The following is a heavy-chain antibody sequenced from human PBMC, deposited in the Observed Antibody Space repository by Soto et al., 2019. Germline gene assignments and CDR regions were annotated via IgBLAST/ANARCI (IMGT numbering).Heavy chain of an antibody. CDR2: IVVGSGNT. Sequence: HMQLVQSGPEVKKPGTSVKVSCKASGFTFTSSAMQWVRQARGQRLEWIGWIVVGSGNTNYAQKFQERVTITRDMSTSRVYKELSSLRAEDTAVYYCAAEDYGGNDYWGQGTLVTVSS. CDR3: AAEDYGGNDY. D-gene: IGHD4-17*01. V-gene: IGHV1-58*02. J-gene: IGHJ4*02. CDR1: GFTFTSSA.